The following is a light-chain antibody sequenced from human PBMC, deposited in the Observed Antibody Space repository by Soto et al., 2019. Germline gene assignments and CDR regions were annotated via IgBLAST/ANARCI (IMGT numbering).Light chain of an antibody. CDR3: QQYGSSPQT. CDR1: QSVRSSN. J-gene: IGKJ1*01. V-gene: IGKV3-20*01. CDR2: GAS. Sequence: EIVLTQSPGALSLSPGERASLSCRASQSVRSSNLAWYQQRPGQAPSLLIYGASSRATGIPDRFSGSGSGTDFTLTISGLDPEDSAVYYCQQYGSSPQTFGQGTKVEIK.